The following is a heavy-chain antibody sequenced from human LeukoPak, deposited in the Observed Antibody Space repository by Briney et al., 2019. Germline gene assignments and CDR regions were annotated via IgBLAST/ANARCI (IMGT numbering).Heavy chain of an antibody. CDR2: MNPNSGST. J-gene: IGHJ6*02. V-gene: IGHV1-8*01. D-gene: IGHD3-3*01. CDR3: ARGPEWLVYYYYGMDV. CDR1: GYTFTSYD. Sequence: GASVKVSCKASGYTFTSYDINWVRQATGQGLEWMGWMNPNSGSTGYAQKFQGRVTMTRNTSISTAYMELSSLRSEDTAVYYCARGPEWLVYYYYGMDVWGQGTTVTVSS.